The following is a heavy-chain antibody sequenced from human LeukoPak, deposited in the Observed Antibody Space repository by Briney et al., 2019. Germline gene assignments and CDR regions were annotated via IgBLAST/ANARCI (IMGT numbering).Heavy chain of an antibody. D-gene: IGHD3-3*01. CDR2: IKQDGSEK. V-gene: IGHV3-7*01. CDR1: GFTFSNYW. J-gene: IGHJ4*02. CDR3: ARDSVFGIIIKSFDY. Sequence: AGGSLRLSCAASGFTFSNYWMSWVRQPPGKGLEWVANIKQDGSEKYYVDSVKGRFTISRDNAKNSLYLQMNSLRAEDTAAYYCARDSVFGIIIKSFDYWGQGTLVTVSS.